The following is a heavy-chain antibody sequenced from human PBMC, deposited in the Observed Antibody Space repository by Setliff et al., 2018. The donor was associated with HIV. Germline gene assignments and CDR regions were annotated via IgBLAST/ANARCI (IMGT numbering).Heavy chain of an antibody. CDR1: GGTSNKYA. CDR2: FIPVLDIT. Sequence: SVKVSCKASGGTSNKYAINWVRQAPGQGLEWMGQFIPVLDITNYAQKFQGRVTITADASSSTMYMELSGLRSGDTAVYYCAGPRGDEAFDIWGQGTMVT. V-gene: IGHV1-69*10. D-gene: IGHD3-10*01. CDR3: AGPRGDEAFDI. J-gene: IGHJ3*02.